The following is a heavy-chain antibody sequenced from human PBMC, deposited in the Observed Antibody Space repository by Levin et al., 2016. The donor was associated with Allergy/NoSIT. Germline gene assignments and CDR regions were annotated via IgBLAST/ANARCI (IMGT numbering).Heavy chain of an antibody. V-gene: IGHV4-39*01. CDR1: GGSISSSSYY. D-gene: IGHD3-22*01. CDR2: IYYSGST. J-gene: IGHJ4*02. CDR3: ARHDSSGYRNPLFDY. Sequence: SETLSLTCTVSGGSISSSSYYWGWIRQPPGKGLEWIGSIYYSGSTYYNPSLKSRVTISVDTSKNQFSLKLSSVTAADTAVYYCARHDSSGYRNPLFDYWGQGTLVTVSS.